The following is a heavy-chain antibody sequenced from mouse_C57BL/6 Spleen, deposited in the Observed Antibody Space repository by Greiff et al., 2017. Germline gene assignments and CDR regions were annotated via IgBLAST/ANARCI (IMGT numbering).Heavy chain of an antibody. Sequence: EVQLQQSGAELVRPGASVKLSCTASGFNIKDDYMHWVKQRPEQGLEWIGWIDPENGDTEYASKFQGKATITADTSSNTAYLQLSGLTSEDTAVYYCTTGDVEYFDVWGTGTTVTVSS. CDR2: IDPENGDT. J-gene: IGHJ1*03. D-gene: IGHD3-3*01. CDR1: GFNIKDDY. V-gene: IGHV14-4*01. CDR3: TTGDVEYFDV.